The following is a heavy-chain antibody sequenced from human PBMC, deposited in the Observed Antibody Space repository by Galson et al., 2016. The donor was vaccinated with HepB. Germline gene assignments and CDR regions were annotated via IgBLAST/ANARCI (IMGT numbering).Heavy chain of an antibody. CDR3: ARDNHFIAVAGSGYYFDY. Sequence: SVKVSCKASGYTFTSYGISWVRQAPGQGLEWMGWISTYIGTTNYAEKLQGRVTMTRDTSTSTAYMELRSLGSDDTAVYYCARDNHFIAVAGSGYYFDYGGQGTLVTVSS. CDR1: GYTFTSYG. CDR2: ISTYIGTT. J-gene: IGHJ4*02. V-gene: IGHV1-18*01. D-gene: IGHD6-19*01.